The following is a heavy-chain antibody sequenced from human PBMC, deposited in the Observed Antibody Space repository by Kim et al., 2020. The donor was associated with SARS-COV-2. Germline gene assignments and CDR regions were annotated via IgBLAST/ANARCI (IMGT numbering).Heavy chain of an antibody. D-gene: IGHD4-17*01. J-gene: IGHJ6*02. CDR2: IYYSGST. CDR1: GGSISSYY. CDR3: ARVQMTTVTTNHYYYGMDV. V-gene: IGHV4-59*13. Sequence: SETLSLTCTVSGGSISSYYWSWIRQPPGKGLEWIGYIYYSGSTNYNPSLKSRVTISVDKSKNQFSLKLSSVTAADTAVYYCARVQMTTVTTNHYYYGMDVWGQGTTVTVSS.